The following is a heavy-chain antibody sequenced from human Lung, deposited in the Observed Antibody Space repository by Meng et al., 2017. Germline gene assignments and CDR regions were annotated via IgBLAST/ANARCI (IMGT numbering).Heavy chain of an antibody. V-gene: IGHV4-30-4*01. J-gene: IGHJ2*01. CDR3: ARGQKGYFDL. Sequence: VQLEESGPGLVKPSQTLSLTCTVSGSSISRSNYYWSWIRQPPGKCLEWSGHIYNSGSTYYNPSLKSRITISVDTSKNQFSLKLSSVTAADTAVYYCARGQKGYFDLWGRGTLVTVSS. CDR2: IYNSGST. CDR1: GSSISRSNYY.